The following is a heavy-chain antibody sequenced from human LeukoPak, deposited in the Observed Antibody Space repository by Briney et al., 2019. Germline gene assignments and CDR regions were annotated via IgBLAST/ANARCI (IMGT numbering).Heavy chain of an antibody. V-gene: IGHV3-21*01. Sequence: GGSLRLSCAASGFTFSSYTMNWVRQAPGRGLEWVSSITSTGSYIYYADSVKGRFTISRDNAKNSLYLHMNSLRAEDTAVYYCARSRPGISVSGTEACAYWGQGTLVTVSS. D-gene: IGHD6-19*01. J-gene: IGHJ4*02. CDR2: ITSTGSYI. CDR1: GFTFSSYT. CDR3: ARSRPGISVSGTEACAY.